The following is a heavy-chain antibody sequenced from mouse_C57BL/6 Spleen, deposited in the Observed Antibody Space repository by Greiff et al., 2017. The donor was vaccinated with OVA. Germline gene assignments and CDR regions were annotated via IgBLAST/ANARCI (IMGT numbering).Heavy chain of an antibody. J-gene: IGHJ3*01. Sequence: DVKLVESGGGLVKPGGSLKLSCAASGFTFSDYGMHWVRQAPEKGLEWVAYISSGSSTIYYADTVKGRFTISRDNAKNTLFLQMTSRRSEDTAMYYGARRDYDYDGAWFAYWGQGTLVTVSA. CDR1: GFTFSDYG. CDR2: ISSGSSTI. CDR3: ARRDYDYDGAWFAY. V-gene: IGHV5-17*01. D-gene: IGHD2-4*01.